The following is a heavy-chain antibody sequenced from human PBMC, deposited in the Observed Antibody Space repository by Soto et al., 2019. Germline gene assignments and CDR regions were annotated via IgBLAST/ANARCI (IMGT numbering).Heavy chain of an antibody. Sequence: EVQLLESGGGLVQPGGSLRLSCAASGFTFSSYAMSWVRQAPGKGLEWVSAIRGSGGSTYYADSVKGRFTISRDNSKNTLDLQMNSLRAEDTAVYYCAKDLEPGYSSSWYAHWGQGTLVTVSS. CDR1: GFTFSSYA. V-gene: IGHV3-23*01. CDR2: IRGSGGST. CDR3: AKDLEPGYSSSWYAH. D-gene: IGHD6-13*01. J-gene: IGHJ5*02.